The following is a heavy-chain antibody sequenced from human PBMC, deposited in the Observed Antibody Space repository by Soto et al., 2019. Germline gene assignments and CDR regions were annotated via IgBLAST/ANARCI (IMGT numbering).Heavy chain of an antibody. D-gene: IGHD6-13*01. V-gene: IGHV4-59*01. CDR1: GGSISSYF. Sequence: SETLSLTCTVSGGSISSYFYIWVRQPPGKGLEWIGSVYYTGTTDHNPSLKSRVTISVDTSKTQFSLNLRSVTAADTAVYYCARDLAAVPRAFDYWGRGTLVTVSS. CDR3: ARDLAAVPRAFDY. J-gene: IGHJ4*02. CDR2: VYYTGTT.